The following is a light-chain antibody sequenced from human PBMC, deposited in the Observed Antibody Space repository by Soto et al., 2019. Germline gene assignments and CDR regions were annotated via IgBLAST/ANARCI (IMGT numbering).Light chain of an antibody. Sequence: EIVLTQSPGTLSLSPGERATLSCRASQSVSSSYLAWYQQKPGQAPRLLIYGASSRATGIPDRFSGSGSGPDFTFTISRLAPEDFAVYYCQQYGSSPPYTFGQGTKLEIK. CDR3: QQYGSSPPYT. CDR1: QSVSSSY. J-gene: IGKJ2*01. CDR2: GAS. V-gene: IGKV3-20*01.